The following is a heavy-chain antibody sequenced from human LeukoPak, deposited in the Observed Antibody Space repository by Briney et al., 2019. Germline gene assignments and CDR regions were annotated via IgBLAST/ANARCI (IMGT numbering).Heavy chain of an antibody. Sequence: PGGSLRLSCAASGFTFSSYELNWVRQAPGKGLEWVSYISSSGSTIYYVDSVKGRFTISRDNTKNSLYLQMNGLRAEDTAVYYCARASFTGYSSGLVDYWGQGTLVTVSS. CDR3: ARASFTGYSSGLVDY. D-gene: IGHD6-19*01. CDR1: GFTFSSYE. J-gene: IGHJ4*02. CDR2: ISSSGSTI. V-gene: IGHV3-48*03.